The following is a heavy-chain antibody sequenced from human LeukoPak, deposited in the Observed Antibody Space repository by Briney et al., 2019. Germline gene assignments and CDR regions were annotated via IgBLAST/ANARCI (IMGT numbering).Heavy chain of an antibody. Sequence: GSLRLSCAASGFTFSSFSMNWVRQPPGKGLEWIGSIYFSGNTYYNSSLKSRVTISVDTSKKEFSLRLSSVTAADTAVYYCATARVVNYFYSCMDVWGRGATVTVSS. CDR1: GFTFSSFSM. V-gene: IGHV4-39*07. CDR3: ATARVVNYFYSCMDV. J-gene: IGHJ6*03. D-gene: IGHD2/OR15-2a*01. CDR2: IYFSGNT.